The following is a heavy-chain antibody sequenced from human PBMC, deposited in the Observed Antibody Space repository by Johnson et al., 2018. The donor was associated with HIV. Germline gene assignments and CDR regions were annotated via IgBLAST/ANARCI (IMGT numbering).Heavy chain of an antibody. Sequence: VQLMESGGGVVRPGGSLRLSYAASGFTLDDYGMSWVRQAPGKGLEWVSVIFSGGTTYYADAVNGRFTISRDNSKNTLYLQMNSLRADDTAVYYCARGYSYGFVLSWGQGTMVTVSP. CDR3: ARGYSYGFVLS. J-gene: IGHJ3*01. V-gene: IGHV3-66*01. D-gene: IGHD5-18*01. CDR2: IFSGGTT. CDR1: GFTLDDYG.